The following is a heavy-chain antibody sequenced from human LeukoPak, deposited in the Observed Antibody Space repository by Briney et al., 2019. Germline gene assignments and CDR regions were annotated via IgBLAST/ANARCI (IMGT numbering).Heavy chain of an antibody. Sequence: GGSLRLSCAASGFTFSSYWMGWVRQAPGKGLEWVANIKQDGSEKYYVDSVKGRFTISRDNTKNSLYLQMNSLRAEDTAVYYCARAVVGGIHDAFDIWGQGTMVTVSS. CDR1: GFTFSSYW. CDR2: IKQDGSEK. CDR3: ARAVVGGIHDAFDI. J-gene: IGHJ3*02. V-gene: IGHV3-7*01. D-gene: IGHD1-26*01.